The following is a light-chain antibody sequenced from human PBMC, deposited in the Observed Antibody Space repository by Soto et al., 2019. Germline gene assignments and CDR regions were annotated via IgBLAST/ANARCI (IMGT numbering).Light chain of an antibody. CDR1: SSNIGSNY. CDR3: AAWDDSLSGLYV. Sequence: QSVLTQPTSASGTPGQRVTISCSGSSSNIGSNYVYWYQQLTGTAPKLLIYSNNQRPSGVPDLCSGSKSGTSASLAISGLRSEDDADYYCAAWDDSLSGLYVFGTGTKLTVL. CDR2: SNN. V-gene: IGLV1-47*02. J-gene: IGLJ1*01.